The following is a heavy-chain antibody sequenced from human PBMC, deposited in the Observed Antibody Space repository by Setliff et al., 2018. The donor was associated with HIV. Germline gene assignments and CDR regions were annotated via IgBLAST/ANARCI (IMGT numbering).Heavy chain of an antibody. J-gene: IGHJ4*02. CDR1: GYIFTDYY. CDR2: IKPNRDTT. Sequence: ASVKVSCKASGYIFTDYYIHWVRRAPGQGLEWMGSIKPNRDTTFYAQKFQDRVTLSDDTSTNTVYMELSSLSSEDSAIYYCVRERPGCLFDYWGQGTLVTVSS. V-gene: IGHV1-46*01. CDR3: VRERPGCLFDY.